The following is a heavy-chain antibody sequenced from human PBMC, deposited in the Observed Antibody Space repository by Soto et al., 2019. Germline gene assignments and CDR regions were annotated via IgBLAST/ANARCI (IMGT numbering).Heavy chain of an antibody. V-gene: IGHV1-18*01. D-gene: IGHD3-10*01. CDR2: ISAYNGNT. CDR3: ARDAPPFGY. J-gene: IGHJ4*02. Sequence: QVQLVQSGAEVKKPGASVKVSCKASGYTFTSYGISWVRQAPGQGLEWMGWISAYNGNTNYPQKLPGRVTMTTDTPTSTAYMERRSLRSDDTAVYCCARDAPPFGYWGQGTLVTVSS. CDR1: GYTFTSYG.